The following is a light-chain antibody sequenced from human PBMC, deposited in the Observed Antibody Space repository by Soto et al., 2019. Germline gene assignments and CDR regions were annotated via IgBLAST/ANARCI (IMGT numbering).Light chain of an antibody. CDR3: CCFAGSNTYI. V-gene: IGLV2-23*01. CDR1: SSDIGDYKY. J-gene: IGLJ2*01. CDR2: ESY. Sequence: QSALTQPASVSGSPGQSITISCTGTSSDIGDYKYVSWYQQFPGEVPKLIIYESYKRPSGISTRFSGSRSDNTASLTISGLQAEDEADYYCCCFAGSNTYIFGGGTKLTVL.